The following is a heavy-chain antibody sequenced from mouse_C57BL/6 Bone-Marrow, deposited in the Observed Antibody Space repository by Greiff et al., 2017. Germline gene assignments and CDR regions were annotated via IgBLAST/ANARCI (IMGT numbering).Heavy chain of an antibody. CDR2: IDPNSGGT. CDR1: GYTFTSYW. CDR3: ARRSYYGSSYAYYFDY. V-gene: IGHV1-72*01. J-gene: IGHJ2*01. D-gene: IGHD1-1*01. Sequence: QVQLQQPGAELVKPGASVKLSCKASGYTFTSYWMHWVKQRPGRGLEWIGRIDPNSGGTKYNEKFKSKATLTVDKPSSTAYMQLSRLTSEDSAIYYCARRSYYGSSYAYYFDYWGQGTTLTVSS.